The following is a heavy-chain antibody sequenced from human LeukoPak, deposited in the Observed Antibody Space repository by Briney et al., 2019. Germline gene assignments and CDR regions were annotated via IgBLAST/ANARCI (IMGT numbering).Heavy chain of an antibody. CDR2: INHSGST. CDR1: GGSFSGYY. J-gene: IGHJ6*03. D-gene: IGHD2-2*01. Sequence: PSETLSLTCAVYGGSFSGYYWSWIRQPPGKGLEWIGEINHSGSTNYNPSLKSRVTISVDTSENQFSLKLSSVTAADTAVYYCARGRSHIVVVRAYMDVWGKGTTVTVSS. V-gene: IGHV4-34*01. CDR3: ARGRSHIVVVRAYMDV.